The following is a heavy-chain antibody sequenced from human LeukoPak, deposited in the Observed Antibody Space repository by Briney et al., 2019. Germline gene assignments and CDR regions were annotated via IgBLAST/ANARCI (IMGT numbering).Heavy chain of an antibody. CDR2: ITGSGGNT. V-gene: IGHV3-23*01. Sequence: GGSLRLSCAASGFTVSSSYMSWVRQAPGKGLEWVSTITGSGGNTDYADSVKGRFTISRDNSKNTLYLQMHSLRAEDTAVYYCAVDWYDSSGYGTFDYWGQGTLVTVSS. CDR3: AVDWYDSSGYGTFDY. J-gene: IGHJ4*02. D-gene: IGHD3-22*01. CDR1: GFTVSSSY.